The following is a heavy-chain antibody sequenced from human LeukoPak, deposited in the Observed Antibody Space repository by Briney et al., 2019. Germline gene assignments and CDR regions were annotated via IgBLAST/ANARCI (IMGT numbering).Heavy chain of an antibody. CDR1: AYSISDGWV. D-gene: IGHD1-26*01. Sequence: PSETLSLTCTVSAYSISDGWVWGMIRQPPGKGLEWIGSIYRSGTTYYNPSLKSRLTMSVDTSKNQFSLKLTSVTAADTAMYYCTRLSHVAGAPKVSWFDPWGQGTPVTVSS. J-gene: IGHJ5*02. CDR3: TRLSHVAGAPKVSWFDP. V-gene: IGHV4-38-2*02. CDR2: IYRSGTT.